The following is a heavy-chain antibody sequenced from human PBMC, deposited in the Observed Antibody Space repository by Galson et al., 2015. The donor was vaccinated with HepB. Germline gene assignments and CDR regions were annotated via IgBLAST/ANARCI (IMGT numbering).Heavy chain of an antibody. CDR3: ANGVSDWGDGYGLDV. Sequence: ALRLSCAGSRFTFSINALGWVRQAPGEGLVWGSSIGGSGDRAYYADAVRGRVANSRIKSKNTLDLQMNSLRVEDTAIYFCANGVSDWGDGYGLDVWGQGTTVTVSS. CDR1: RFTFSINA. J-gene: IGHJ6*02. CDR2: IGGSGDRA. D-gene: IGHD3/OR15-3a*01. V-gene: IGHV3-23*01.